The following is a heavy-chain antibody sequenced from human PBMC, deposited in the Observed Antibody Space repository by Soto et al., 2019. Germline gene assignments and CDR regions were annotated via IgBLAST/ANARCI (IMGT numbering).Heavy chain of an antibody. CDR3: ASDKGAQVEPDGYYYYGMDL. CDR1: GYTFTGYY. J-gene: IGHJ6*02. Sequence: ASVKVSCKASGYTFTGYYMHWVRQAPGQGLEGMGWINPNSGGTNYAQKFQGWVTMTRDTSISTAYMELSRLRSDDTAVYYCASDKGAQVEPDGYYYYGMDLWGQGTTVTVSS. V-gene: IGHV1-2*04. CDR2: INPNSGGT. D-gene: IGHD2-2*01.